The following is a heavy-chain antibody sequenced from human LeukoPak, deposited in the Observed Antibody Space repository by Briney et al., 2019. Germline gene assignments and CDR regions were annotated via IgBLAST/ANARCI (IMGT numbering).Heavy chain of an antibody. CDR1: GGSISSSSYY. CDR3: ARVDPGYYFDY. D-gene: IGHD1-14*01. CDR2: IYYSGST. Sequence: PSETLSLTCTVSGGSISSSSYYWGWIRQPPGKGLEWIGSIYYSGSTYYNPSLKSRVTISVDTSKNQFSLKLSSVTAADTAVHYCARVDPGYYFDYWGQGTLVTVSS. V-gene: IGHV4-39*01. J-gene: IGHJ4*02.